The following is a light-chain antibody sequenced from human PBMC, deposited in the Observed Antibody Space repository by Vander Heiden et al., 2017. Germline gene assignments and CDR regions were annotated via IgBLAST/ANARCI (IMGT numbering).Light chain of an antibody. Sequence: DIQVTQTPSTLSASVGDRVTVTCRASQSVSDCLAWYQQKPGKAPKLLIYDASSLESGVPSRFSGSGSGTEFTLTISSLQPDDFATYYCQQYNGYPYTFGQGTNLEIK. CDR3: QQYNGYPYT. V-gene: IGKV1-5*01. J-gene: IGKJ2*01. CDR2: DAS. CDR1: QSVSDC.